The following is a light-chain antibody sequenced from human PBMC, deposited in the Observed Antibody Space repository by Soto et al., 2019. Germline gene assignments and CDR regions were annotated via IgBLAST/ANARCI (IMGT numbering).Light chain of an antibody. CDR2: KAS. CDR3: QQHNSYSGT. Sequence: DIQMTQSPSTLSASVGDRVTITCRASQSISSWLAWYQQKPGKAPQVLIYKASSLESGVPSRFSGSGSGTEFTLTISSLQPDDFATYYCQQHNSYSGTFGQGTKVEIK. J-gene: IGKJ2*01. CDR1: QSISSW. V-gene: IGKV1-5*03.